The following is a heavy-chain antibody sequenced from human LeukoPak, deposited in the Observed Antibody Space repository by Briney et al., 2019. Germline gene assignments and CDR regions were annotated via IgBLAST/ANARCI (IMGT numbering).Heavy chain of an antibody. V-gene: IGHV4-39*07. CDR2: IYYSGST. J-gene: IGHJ3*02. Sequence: PSETLSLTCTVSGGSISSSSYYWGWIRQPPGKGLEWIGSIYYSGSTYYNPSLKSRVTISVDTSKNQFSLKLSSVTAADTAVYYCARVTGVTFGAVARRAFDIWGQGTMVTVSS. D-gene: IGHD6-19*01. CDR1: GGSISSSSYY. CDR3: ARVTGVTFGAVARRAFDI.